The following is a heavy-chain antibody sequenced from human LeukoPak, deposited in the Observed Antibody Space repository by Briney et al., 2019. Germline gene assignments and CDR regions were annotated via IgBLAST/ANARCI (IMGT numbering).Heavy chain of an antibody. CDR1: GYTFTSYD. J-gene: IGHJ4*02. D-gene: IGHD6-19*01. CDR3: ARVRAVAGEFDY. V-gene: IGHV1-8*01. CDR2: MNPNSGNT. Sequence: ASVKVSCKASGYTFTSYDINWGRQATGQGPGGMGWMNPNSGNTGYAQKFQGRVTMTRNTSISTAYMELSSLRSEDTAVYYCARVRAVAGEFDYWGQGTLVTVSS.